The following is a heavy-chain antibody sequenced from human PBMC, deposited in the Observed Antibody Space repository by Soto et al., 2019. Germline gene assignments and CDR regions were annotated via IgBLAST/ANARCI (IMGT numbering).Heavy chain of an antibody. CDR2: ISGSGGST. CDR1: GFTFSKYA. D-gene: IGHD6-13*01. CDR3: AKDQGSSCHEIVH. Sequence: GGSLRLSCAASGFTFSKYAVTWVRQAPGKGLEWVSTISGSGGSTYYADSVKGRFTISRDNSKNTLYLQMNSLRAEDTAVYYCAKDQGSSCHEIVHWGQGPLATVPS. V-gene: IGHV3-23*01. J-gene: IGHJ4*02.